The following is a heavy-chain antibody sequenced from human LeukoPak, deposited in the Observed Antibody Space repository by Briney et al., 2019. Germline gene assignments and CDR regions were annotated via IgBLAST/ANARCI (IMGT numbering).Heavy chain of an antibody. Sequence: SETLSLICTVSGGSISSYYWSWIRQPAGKGLEWIGYIYYSGSTNYNPSLKSRVTISVDTSKNQFSLKLSSVTAADTAVYYCARLPIVGATGGLDWGQGTLVTVSS. CDR3: ARLPIVGATGGLD. J-gene: IGHJ4*02. D-gene: IGHD1-26*01. CDR2: IYYSGST. V-gene: IGHV4-59*08. CDR1: GGSISSYY.